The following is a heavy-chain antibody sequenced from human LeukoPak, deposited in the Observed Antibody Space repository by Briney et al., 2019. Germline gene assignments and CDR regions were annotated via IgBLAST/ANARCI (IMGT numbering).Heavy chain of an antibody. J-gene: IGHJ6*03. D-gene: IGHD5-12*01. V-gene: IGHV4-39*01. CDR3: ARPKNPRYRGYLTYYYYMDV. CDR1: GGSISSSSYY. Sequence: PSETLSLTCTVSGGSISSSSYYWGWIRQPPGKGLEWIGSIYYSGSTYYNPSLKSRVTISVDTSKNQFSLKLSSVTAADTAVYYCARPKNPRYRGYLTYYYYMDVWGKGTTVTVSS. CDR2: IYYSGST.